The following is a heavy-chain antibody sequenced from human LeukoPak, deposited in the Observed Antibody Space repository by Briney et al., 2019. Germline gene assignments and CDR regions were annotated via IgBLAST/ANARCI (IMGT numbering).Heavy chain of an antibody. V-gene: IGHV3-33*01. J-gene: IGHJ4*02. CDR3: ATSYGSGSYAVDY. CDR2: IWYDGSDE. D-gene: IGHD3-10*01. CDR1: GFTLSNYG. Sequence: GGSLRLSCAASGFTLSNYGRHTVRQAPGKGLEWVAVIWYDGSDEYYADSVKGRFTISRDNSKNTLYLQMNSLRAEDTAVYYCATSYGSGSYAVDYSGQGTLVSVSS.